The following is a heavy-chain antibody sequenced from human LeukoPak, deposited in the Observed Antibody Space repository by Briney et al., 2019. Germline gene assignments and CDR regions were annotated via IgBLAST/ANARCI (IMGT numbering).Heavy chain of an antibody. D-gene: IGHD2-21*02. V-gene: IGHV3-48*03. J-gene: IGHJ4*02. CDR2: ISSSGSTI. CDR1: GFTFSSYE. CDR3: ARGLAYCGGDCYSGGFDY. Sequence: PGGSLRLSCAASGFTFSSYEMNWVRQAPGKGLEWVSYISSSGSTIYYADSVKGRFTISGDNAKNSLYLQMNSLRAEDTAVYYCARGLAYCGGDCYSGGFDYWGQGTLVTVSS.